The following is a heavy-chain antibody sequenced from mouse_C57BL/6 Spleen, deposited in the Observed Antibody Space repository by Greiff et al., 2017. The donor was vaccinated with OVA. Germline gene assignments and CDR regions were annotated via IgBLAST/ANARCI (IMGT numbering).Heavy chain of an antibody. CDR1: GYTFTSYW. CDR2: IDPSDSST. J-gene: IGHJ4*01. V-gene: IGHV1-69*01. CDR3: ASGSYYAMDY. Sequence: QVQLQQPGAELVMPGASVKLSCKASGYTFTSYWMHWVKQRPGQGLEWIGEIDPSDSSTNYNQKFKGKSTLTVDKSSSTACMQLSSLTSEDSAVYYCASGSYYAMDYWGQGTSVTVSS.